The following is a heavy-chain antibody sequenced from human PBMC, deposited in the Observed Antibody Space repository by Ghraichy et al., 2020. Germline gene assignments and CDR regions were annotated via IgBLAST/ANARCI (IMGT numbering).Heavy chain of an antibody. V-gene: IGHV3-7*03. CDR3: ARLNWLES. CDR1: GFTFSSYS. J-gene: IGHJ4*02. Sequence: GGSLRLSCEASGFTFSSYSMSWVRQAPGKGLEWVANIKQDGSEKNYVGSVKGRFTISRDNAQNSLYLQMNSLRVEDTAIYYCARLNWLESWGQGTLVTVSS. CDR2: IKQDGSEK.